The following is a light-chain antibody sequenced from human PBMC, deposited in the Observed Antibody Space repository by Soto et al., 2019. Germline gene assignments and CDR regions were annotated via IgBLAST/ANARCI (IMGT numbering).Light chain of an antibody. V-gene: IGKV1-9*01. CDR3: QQLSRYPLT. Sequence: DIQLTQSPCVLSASVGDTVTITCRASQALSNYLAWYQQKPGKAPDLLIYSASTLQSGVPSRFSGSGSETEFSLTIRALQPEDLANYYCQQLSRYPLTFGGGTKVDIK. CDR1: QALSNY. J-gene: IGKJ4*01. CDR2: SAS.